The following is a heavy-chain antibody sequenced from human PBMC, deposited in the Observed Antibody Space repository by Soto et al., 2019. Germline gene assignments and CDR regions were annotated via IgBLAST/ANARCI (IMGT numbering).Heavy chain of an antibody. CDR2: INPNSGGT. CDR1: GYTFTGYY. D-gene: IGHD2-21*01. V-gene: IGHV1-2*02. Sequence: GASVKVSCKASGYTFTGYYMHWVRQAPGQGLEWMGWINPNSGGTNYAQKFQGRVTMTRDTSISTAYMELSRLRSDDTAVYYCARVGWGGEGAFNIWGQGTMVTVSS. J-gene: IGHJ3*02. CDR3: ARVGWGGEGAFNI.